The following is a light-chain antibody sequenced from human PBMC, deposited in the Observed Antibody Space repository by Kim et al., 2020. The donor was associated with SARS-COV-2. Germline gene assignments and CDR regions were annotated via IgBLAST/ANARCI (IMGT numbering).Light chain of an antibody. CDR1: QGIARS. CDR3: QQFHSYPLA. V-gene: IGKV1-13*02. Sequence: SATIGDRVTITCRASQGIARSLAWFQQKSGTAPYLLIYDAYTLQSGVPSRFSGSGSGTDFTLTISGLQPEDFATYYCQQFHSYPLAFGGGTKLEI. J-gene: IGKJ4*01. CDR2: DAY.